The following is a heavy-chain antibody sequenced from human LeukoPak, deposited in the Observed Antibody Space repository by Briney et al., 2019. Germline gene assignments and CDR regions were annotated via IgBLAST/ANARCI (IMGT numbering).Heavy chain of an antibody. J-gene: IGHJ5*02. Sequence: SETLSLTCTVSGGSISSYYWSWLRQPPGKGLEWMGNIYYSGSTNYNPSLKSRTITAEDTTNNHFLLMMSPVAAADAAEYYSGSNNYNRSLKSRVTISVDTSKNQFSLKLSSVTAADTAVYYCAGGGYDILTGYLVNWFDPWGQGTLVTVSS. V-gene: IGHV4-59*01. CDR1: GGSISSYY. CDR3: GSNNYNRSLKSRVTISVDTSKNQFSLKLSSVTAADTAVYYCAGGGYDILTGYLVNWFDP. CDR2: IYYSGST. D-gene: IGHD3-10*01.